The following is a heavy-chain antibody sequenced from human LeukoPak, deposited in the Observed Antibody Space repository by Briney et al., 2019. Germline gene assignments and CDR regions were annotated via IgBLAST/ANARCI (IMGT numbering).Heavy chain of an antibody. V-gene: IGHV1-69*13. Sequence: SVKVSCKTSGGTFSSYAISWVRQAPGQGLEWMGGIIPIFGTANYAQKFQGRVTITADESTSTAYMELSSLRSEDTAVYYCARDGITMVRGVGTRSNWFDPWGQGTLVTVSS. D-gene: IGHD3-10*01. CDR1: GGTFSSYA. CDR2: IIPIFGTA. J-gene: IGHJ5*02. CDR3: ARDGITMVRGVGTRSNWFDP.